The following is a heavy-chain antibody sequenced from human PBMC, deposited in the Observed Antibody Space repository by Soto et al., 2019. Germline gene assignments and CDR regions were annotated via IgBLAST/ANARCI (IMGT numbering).Heavy chain of an antibody. Sequence: QVQLQESGPGLVKPSETLSLTCTVSGGSISSYYWSWIRQPPGKGLEWIGYIYNSGSTNYNPSLKSRVTISVDTSKNQFALKLSSVTAASTAEYYCAKERRDGYKYCLDYWGQGILVTVSS. D-gene: IGHD5-12*01. CDR3: AKERRDGYKYCLDY. J-gene: IGHJ4*02. CDR1: GGSISSYY. V-gene: IGHV4-59*01. CDR2: IYNSGST.